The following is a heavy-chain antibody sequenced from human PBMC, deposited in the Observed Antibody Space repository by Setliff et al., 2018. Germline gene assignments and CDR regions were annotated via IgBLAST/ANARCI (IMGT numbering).Heavy chain of an antibody. CDR1: GGSIGPHY. J-gene: IGHJ6*03. D-gene: IGHD3-10*01. CDR3: ARDRSTVIRGVTSFFYYYMDV. CDR2: IFYSDTA. Sequence: SETLSLTCTVSGGSIGPHYWNWIRQAPGKGLEWIGHIFYSDTAKYNPSLESRAAISVDSSKNQFSLKLRSVTAADTAVYYCARDRSTVIRGVTSFFYYYMDVW. V-gene: IGHV4-59*11.